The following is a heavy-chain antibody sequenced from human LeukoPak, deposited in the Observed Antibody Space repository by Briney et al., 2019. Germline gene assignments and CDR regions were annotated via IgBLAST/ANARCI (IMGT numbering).Heavy chain of an antibody. J-gene: IGHJ3*02. D-gene: IGHD3-10*01. CDR3: ALYYHGSDPRRAFDI. CDR2: IYTSGTT. V-gene: IGHV4-61*02. CDR1: GGSIRSGSYY. Sequence: SETLSLTCTVSGGSIRSGSYYWNWIRQPAGKGLEWIGRIYTSGTTNYNPSLKSRVTTSVDTSKNQLALKLNSVTAADTAVYYCALYYHGSDPRRAFDIWGQGTMVTVSS.